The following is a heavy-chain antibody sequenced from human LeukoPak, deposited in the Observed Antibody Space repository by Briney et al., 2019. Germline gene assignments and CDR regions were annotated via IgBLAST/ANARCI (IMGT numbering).Heavy chain of an antibody. J-gene: IGHJ4*02. CDR1: GYSFTSYW. CDR3: ARHPYYYDSSGYSDY. D-gene: IGHD3-22*01. CDR2: IDPSDSYT. V-gene: IGHV5-10-1*01. Sequence: GESLRISCKGSGYSFTSYWISWVRQMPGKGLEWMGRIDPSDSYTNYSPSFQGHVTISADKSISTAYLQWSSLKASDTAMYYCARHPYYYDSSGYSDYWGQGTLVTVSS.